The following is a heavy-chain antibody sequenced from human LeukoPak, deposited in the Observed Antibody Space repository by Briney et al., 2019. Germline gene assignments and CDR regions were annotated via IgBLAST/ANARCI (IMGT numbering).Heavy chain of an antibody. J-gene: IGHJ4*02. CDR3: ARPNSFLYIGGLYYFDS. CDR1: GDSISGSSFY. D-gene: IGHD3/OR15-3a*01. V-gene: IGHV4-39*01. CDR2: VYYRGST. Sequence: SETLSLTCTVSGDSISGSSFYWGWIRRPPGKGLEWIGSVYYRGSTFYNPSLKSRVAISVDTFRNQFSLKLSSVTATDTAVYFCARPNSFLYIGGLYYFDSWGQGTLVIVSS.